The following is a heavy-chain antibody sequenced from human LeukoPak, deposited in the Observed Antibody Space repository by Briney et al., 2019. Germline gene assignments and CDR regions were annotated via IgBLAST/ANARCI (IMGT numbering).Heavy chain of an antibody. CDR2: IYYSGST. Sequence: SETLSLTCTVSGGSISSSSYYWGWIRQPPGKGLEWIGSIYYSGSTYYNPSLKSRVTISVDTSKNQFSLKLSSVTAADTAVYYCARGRSGYSHYWGQGTLVTVSS. J-gene: IGHJ4*02. V-gene: IGHV4-39*01. CDR1: GGSISSSSYY. CDR3: ARGRSGYSHY. D-gene: IGHD5-18*01.